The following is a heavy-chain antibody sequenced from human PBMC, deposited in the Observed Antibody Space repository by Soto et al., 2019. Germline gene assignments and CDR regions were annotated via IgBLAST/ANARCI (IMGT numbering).Heavy chain of an antibody. D-gene: IGHD1-20*01. CDR3: TKGRVPEGIYAFGY. CDR1: GCTFSSYS. Sequence: SLRLSCAASGCTFSSYSMHCVRQAPGKGLEWVAVISHDGSNKYYTDSVKGRFTISTDKSKNTLYLQMNSLTVEDAAVYYCTKGRVPEGIYAFGYWGQGALVTVSS. CDR2: ISHDGSNK. J-gene: IGHJ4*02. V-gene: IGHV3-30-3*01.